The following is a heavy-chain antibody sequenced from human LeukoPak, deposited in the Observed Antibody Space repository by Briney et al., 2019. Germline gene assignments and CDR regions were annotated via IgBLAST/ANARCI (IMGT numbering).Heavy chain of an antibody. CDR2: INTNTGNP. J-gene: IGHJ4*02. V-gene: IGHV7-4-1*02. CDR3: ARDPTVTGGYYFDY. Sequence: ASVKVSCKASGGTFSSYAISWVRQAPGQGLEWMGWINTNTGNPTYAQGFTGRFVFSLDTSVSTAYLQISSLKAEDTAVYYCARDPTVTGGYYFDYWGQGTLVTVSS. D-gene: IGHD4-17*01. CDR1: GGTFSSYA.